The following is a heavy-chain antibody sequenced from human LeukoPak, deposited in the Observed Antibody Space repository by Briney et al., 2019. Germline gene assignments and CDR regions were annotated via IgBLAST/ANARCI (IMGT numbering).Heavy chain of an antibody. J-gene: IGHJ6*03. Sequence: ASVKVSCKASGYKFTNYGISWVRQAPGQGLEWMGWINPNSGGTNYAQKFQGRVTMTRDTSISTAYMELSRLRSDDTAVYYCARVKDWGSTYYDFWSGYHYYYMDVWGKGTTVTVSS. D-gene: IGHD3-3*01. CDR1: GYKFTNYG. V-gene: IGHV1-2*02. CDR3: ARVKDWGSTYYDFWSGYHYYYMDV. CDR2: INPNSGGT.